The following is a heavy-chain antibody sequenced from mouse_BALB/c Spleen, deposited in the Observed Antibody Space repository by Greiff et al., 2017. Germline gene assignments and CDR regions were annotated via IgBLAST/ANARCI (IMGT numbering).Heavy chain of an antibody. J-gene: IGHJ4*01. Sequence: EVQLVESGPSLVKPSQTLSLTCSVTGDSITSGYWNWIRKFPGNKLEYMGYISYSGSTYYNPSLKSRISITRDTSKNQYYLQLNSVTTEDTATYYCARFTTAYYYAMDYWGQGTSVTVSS. CDR3: ARFTTAYYYAMDY. CDR2: ISYSGST. D-gene: IGHD1-2*01. CDR1: GDSITSGY. V-gene: IGHV3-8*02.